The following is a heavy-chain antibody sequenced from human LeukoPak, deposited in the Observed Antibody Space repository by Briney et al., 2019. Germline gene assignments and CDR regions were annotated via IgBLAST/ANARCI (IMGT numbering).Heavy chain of an antibody. D-gene: IGHD1-1*01. J-gene: IGHJ6*03. CDR2: IYYSGST. CDR1: GGSICSYY. Sequence: SETLSLTCTDSGGSICSYYWSWIRQPPGEGLEWIGHIYYSGSTNYNPSLKSRVTISVDTSKNQISLKLSSVTAADTAVYYCARVSWFPGTSYYYMDVWGKGTTVTVSS. V-gene: IGHV4-59*01. CDR3: ARVSWFPGTSYYYMDV.